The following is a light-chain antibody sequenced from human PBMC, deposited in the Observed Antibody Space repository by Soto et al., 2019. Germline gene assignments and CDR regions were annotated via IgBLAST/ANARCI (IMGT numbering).Light chain of an antibody. CDR2: KAS. CDR3: QQYSTYSPWT. CDR1: QSISNW. Sequence: DIQMTQSPSALSASVGDRVTITCRASQSISNWLAWYQQKPGKAPDLLIYKASSLQSRVPSRFSGSGSGTEFTLTISSLQPDDFANYYCQQYSTYSPWTFGQGTKVEIK. J-gene: IGKJ1*01. V-gene: IGKV1-5*03.